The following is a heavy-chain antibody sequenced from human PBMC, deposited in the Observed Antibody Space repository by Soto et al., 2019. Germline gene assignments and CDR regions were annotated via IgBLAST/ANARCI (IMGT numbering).Heavy chain of an antibody. CDR3: VKVLWNGDYLLSGNACDI. V-gene: IGHV3-23*01. D-gene: IGHD1-1*01. CDR1: GFTFSSYA. Sequence: EVQLLESGGGLVQPGGSLRLSCAASGFTFSSYAMSWVRQAPGKGLEWVSAISGSGGSTYYADSVKGRFTISRDNSKNTLYLDMTGLGAEDTAVYYCVKVLWNGDYLLSGNACDIWGQGTIVTVSS. CDR2: ISGSGGST. J-gene: IGHJ3*02.